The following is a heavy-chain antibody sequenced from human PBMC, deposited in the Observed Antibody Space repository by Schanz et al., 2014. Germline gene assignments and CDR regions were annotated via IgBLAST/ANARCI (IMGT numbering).Heavy chain of an antibody. V-gene: IGHV3-64*01. D-gene: IGHD6-19*01. CDR1: GFTLSNYA. Sequence: EVQLVESGGGLVQPGGSLRLSCAAPGFTLSNYAMHWVRQTPDKGLEWVSGLSANGDSTFYSSSVKGRFTISRDNSKSTLYVEMNSLRVEDTAVYYCAASSGWHPSTDYWGQGTLVTVSS. J-gene: IGHJ4*02. CDR3: AASSGWHPSTDY. CDR2: LSANGDST.